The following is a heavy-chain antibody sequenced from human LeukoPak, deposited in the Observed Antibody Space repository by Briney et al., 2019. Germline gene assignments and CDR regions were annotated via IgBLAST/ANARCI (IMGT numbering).Heavy chain of an antibody. J-gene: IGHJ4*02. CDR3: ARDTPYGSGNYYNGLFDY. CDR1: GGSISSGGSY. CDR2: IYYTGST. V-gene: IGHV4-31*03. Sequence: SETLSLTCTVSGGSISSGGSYWSWIRQHPGKGLEWIGYIYYTGSTYYNPSLKSRVTISVDTSKDQFSLKLSSVTAADTAVYYCARDTPYGSGNYYNGLFDYWGQGTLVTVSS. D-gene: IGHD3-10*01.